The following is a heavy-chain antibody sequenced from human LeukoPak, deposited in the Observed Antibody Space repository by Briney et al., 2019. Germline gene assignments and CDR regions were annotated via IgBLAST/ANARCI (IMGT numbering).Heavy chain of an antibody. Sequence: TSETLSLTCTVSVGSISSSSYYWGWIRQPPGKGLEWIGSIYYSGSTYYNPSLKSRVTISVDTSKNQFSLKLSSVTAADTAVYYCARGAPVASPHYWGQGTLVTVSS. CDR3: ARGAPVASPHY. J-gene: IGHJ4*02. D-gene: IGHD4-23*01. CDR1: VGSISSSSYY. CDR2: IYYSGST. V-gene: IGHV4-39*01.